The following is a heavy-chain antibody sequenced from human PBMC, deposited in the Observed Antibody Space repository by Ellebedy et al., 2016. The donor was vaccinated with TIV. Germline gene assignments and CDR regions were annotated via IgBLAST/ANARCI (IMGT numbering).Heavy chain of an antibody. V-gene: IGHV3-66*01. J-gene: IGHJ4*02. Sequence: GESLKIPCSVSGFTVSNKYMSWVRQAPGEGLEWVAAIYAGGGTYYADSVKGRFTISRDSFKNTVYLQMSSLRAGDTAVYYCARGGYSGYVVYWGQGTLVTVSS. CDR3: ARGGYSGYVVY. D-gene: IGHD5-12*01. CDR1: GFTVSNKY. CDR2: IYAGGGT.